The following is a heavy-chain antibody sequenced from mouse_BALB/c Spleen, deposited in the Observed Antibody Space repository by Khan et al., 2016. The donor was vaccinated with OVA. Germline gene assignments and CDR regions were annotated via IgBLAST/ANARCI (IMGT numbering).Heavy chain of an antibody. CDR2: INPGSGDT. CDR1: GYSFTDYL. Sequence: QVQLQQPGAELVRPGTSVKVSCKASGYSFTDYLIDRVKQRPGQGLEWIGVINPGSGDTHYNEKFTGKAKLTADKSSSTAYMQLSSLTSDDSAIYFCATGVYVSLACWGQGSLVTVSP. D-gene: IGHD1-1*01. J-gene: IGHJ3*01. CDR3: ATGVYVSLAC. V-gene: IGHV1-54*01.